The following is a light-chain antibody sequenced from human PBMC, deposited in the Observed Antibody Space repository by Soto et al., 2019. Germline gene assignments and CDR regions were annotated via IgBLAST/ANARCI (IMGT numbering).Light chain of an antibody. Sequence: DIQLTQSPSFLSASVGDRVTITCRASQGISSYLAWYQQKPGKAPKLLIYAASTWQSGVPSRFSGSGSGTEFTLTISSLQPEDFATYYCQQLNSYPPVTFGPGTKVDIK. CDR2: AAS. J-gene: IGKJ3*01. CDR3: QQLNSYPPVT. CDR1: QGISSY. V-gene: IGKV1-9*01.